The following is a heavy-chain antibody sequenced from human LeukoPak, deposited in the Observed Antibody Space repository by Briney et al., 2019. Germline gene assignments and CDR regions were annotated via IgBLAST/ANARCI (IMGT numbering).Heavy chain of an antibody. CDR2: INPNSGGT. CDR3: ARAKQGSSSWTNTFDY. D-gene: IGHD6-13*01. V-gene: IGHV1-2*02. J-gene: IGHJ4*02. Sequence: ASVKVSCKASVYTFTRYYMHWVRQAAGQGLEWMGWINPNSGGTNYAQKFQGRVTMTRDTSISTAYMELSRLRSDDTAVYYCARAKQGSSSWTNTFDYWGQGTLVTVSS. CDR1: VYTFTRYY.